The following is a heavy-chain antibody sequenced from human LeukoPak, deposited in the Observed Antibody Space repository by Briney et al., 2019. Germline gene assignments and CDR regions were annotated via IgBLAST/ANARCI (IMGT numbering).Heavy chain of an antibody. Sequence: GGSLRLSCAASGFIFSTYSMNWVRQAPGKGLEWVSYITGSSSTKHYADSVKGRFTISRDNAKNSLFLEMNSLRDEDTAVYYCTRDPDALDYWGRGTLVTVSS. CDR1: GFIFSTYS. J-gene: IGHJ4*02. CDR3: TRDPDALDY. CDR2: ITGSSSTK. V-gene: IGHV3-48*02.